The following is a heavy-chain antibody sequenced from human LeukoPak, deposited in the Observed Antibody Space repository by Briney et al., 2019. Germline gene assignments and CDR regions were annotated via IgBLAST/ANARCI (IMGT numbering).Heavy chain of an antibody. CDR3: ARDGTSTDDY. D-gene: IGHD2-2*01. CDR1: GYTFSNFG. J-gene: IGHJ4*02. Sequence: ASVRVSCKTSGYTFSNFGISWVRQAPGQGLEWMGWISGNKDNPNYGQKFQGRLTVTTDTSTSTAYMELRNLRFDDTAVYYCARDGTSTDDYWGQGTLVTVSS. CDR2: ISGNKDNP. V-gene: IGHV1-18*01.